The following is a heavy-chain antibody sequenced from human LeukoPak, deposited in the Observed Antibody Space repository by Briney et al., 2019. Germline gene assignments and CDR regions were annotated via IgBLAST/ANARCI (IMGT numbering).Heavy chain of an antibody. CDR1: GYTVTCYD. CDR2: INPNSGGT. D-gene: IGHD6-13*01. V-gene: IGHV1-2*02. J-gene: IGHJ4*02. CDR3: GREQDIAAAGD. Sequence: ASVKVSCKASGYTVTCYDMHWVRQAPGQGLEWLGWINPNSGGTNDAQKFQGRVTMTRDTSISTAYMELSRLRSDDTAVYYCGREQDIAAAGDWGQGTLVTVPS.